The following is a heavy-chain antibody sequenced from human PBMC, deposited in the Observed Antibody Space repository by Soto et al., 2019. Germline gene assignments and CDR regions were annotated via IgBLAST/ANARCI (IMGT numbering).Heavy chain of an antibody. J-gene: IGHJ6*02. CDR2: INHSGST. CDR3: ARGVKVVRGYSSSWDYYYYYGMDV. Sequence: SETLSLTCAVYGGTFSGYYWSWIRQPPGKGQEWIGEINHSGSTNYNPSLKSRVTISVDTSKNQFSLKLSSVTAADTAVYYCARGVKVVRGYSSSWDYYYYYGMDVWGQGTTVT. D-gene: IGHD6-13*01. V-gene: IGHV4-34*01. CDR1: GGTFSGYY.